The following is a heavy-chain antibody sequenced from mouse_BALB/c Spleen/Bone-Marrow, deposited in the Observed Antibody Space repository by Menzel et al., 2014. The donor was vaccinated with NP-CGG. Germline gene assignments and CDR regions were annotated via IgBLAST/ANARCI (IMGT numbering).Heavy chain of an antibody. CDR2: ISSGGSYT. D-gene: IGHD2-1*01. V-gene: IGHV5-6-4*01. CDR3: TRDGKGNYDYAMDY. Sequence: EVMLVESGGGLVKPGGSLKLSCAASGFTFSSYTMSWVRQTPEKRLEWVATISSGGSYTYYPDSVKGRFTISRDNAKNTLYLQMGSLKSEDTAMYYCTRDGKGNYDYAMDYWGQGTSVTVSS. CDR1: GFTFSSYT. J-gene: IGHJ4*01.